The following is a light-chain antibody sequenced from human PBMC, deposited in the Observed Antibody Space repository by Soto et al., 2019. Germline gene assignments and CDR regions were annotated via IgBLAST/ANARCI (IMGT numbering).Light chain of an antibody. CDR1: QSVSSN. J-gene: IGKJ4*01. CDR3: QQYSYWPLT. Sequence: EIVMTQSPATLSASPGERATLSCRASQSVSSNLAWYQQKPGQAPRLLIYGASTRATGIPARFSGSGSGTEFPLTISSLQSEDVAVYYCQQYSYWPLTFGGGTKVEIK. CDR2: GAS. V-gene: IGKV3-15*01.